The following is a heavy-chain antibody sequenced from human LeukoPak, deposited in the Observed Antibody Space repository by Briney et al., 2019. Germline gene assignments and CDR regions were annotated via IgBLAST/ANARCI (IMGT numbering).Heavy chain of an antibody. CDR2: GSTSGST. Sequence: SETLSLTCTVSGASISSYNWSWIRQPAGKGLEWIGRGSTSGSTNYNPSLKSRVTMSVEASKNQFSLKLSSVTAADTAVYYCARDSYFSSGNYYIDYWGQGTLVTVSS. CDR1: GASISSYN. D-gene: IGHD3-10*01. V-gene: IGHV4-4*07. J-gene: IGHJ4*02. CDR3: ARDSYFSSGNYYIDY.